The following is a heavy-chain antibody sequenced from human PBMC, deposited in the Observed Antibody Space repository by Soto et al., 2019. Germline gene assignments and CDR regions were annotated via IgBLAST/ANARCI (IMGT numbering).Heavy chain of an antibody. CDR1: GFTFSSYA. CDR3: AGGYSGYEFDY. V-gene: IGHV3-30-3*01. J-gene: IGHJ4*02. D-gene: IGHD5-12*01. CDR2: ISYDGSNK. Sequence: GGSLRLSCAASGFTFSSYAMHWVRQAPGKRLEWVAVISYDGSNKYYADSVKGRFTISRDNSKNTLYLQMNSLRAEDTAVYYCAGGYSGYEFDYWGQGTLVTVSS.